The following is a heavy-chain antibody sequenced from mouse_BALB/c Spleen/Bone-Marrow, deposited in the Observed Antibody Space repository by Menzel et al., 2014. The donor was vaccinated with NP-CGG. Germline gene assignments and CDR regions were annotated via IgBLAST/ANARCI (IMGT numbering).Heavy chain of an antibody. V-gene: IGHV2-2*02. Sequence: VQRVESGPGLMQPSQSLSITCTVSGLSLTRYGIHWVRQSPGKGLEWLGVIWSGGSTDYNAAFISRLSINKDNSKSQVFFKMNSLQANDTAIYYCARDYYYGSRATDYWGQGTSVTVSS. CDR1: GLSLTRYG. J-gene: IGHJ4*01. CDR2: IWSGGST. CDR3: ARDYYYGSRATDY. D-gene: IGHD1-1*01.